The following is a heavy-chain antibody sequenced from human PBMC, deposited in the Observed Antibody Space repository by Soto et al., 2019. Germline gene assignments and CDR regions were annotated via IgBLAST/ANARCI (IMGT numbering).Heavy chain of an antibody. CDR3: ARAPAARPPNQLLYYYYYGMDV. Sequence: SETLSLTCAVYGGSFSGYYWSWIRQPPGKGLEWIGEINRSGSTNYNPSLKSRVTISVDTSKNQFSLKLSSVTAADTAVYYCARAPAARPPNQLLYYYYYGMDVWGQGTTVTVSS. J-gene: IGHJ6*02. V-gene: IGHV4-34*01. CDR1: GGSFSGYY. CDR2: INRSGST. D-gene: IGHD6-6*01.